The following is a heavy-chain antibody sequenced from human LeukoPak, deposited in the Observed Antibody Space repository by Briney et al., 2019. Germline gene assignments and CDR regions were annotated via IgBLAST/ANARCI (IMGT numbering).Heavy chain of an antibody. D-gene: IGHD3-16*01. CDR2: SYYSVST. Sequence: SETLSLMCSVSIDSNRGYYWTWIRQPPGKGLEWLGYSYYSVSTTYNPSLKSRVTVSVHTSKNQFYMNLSSVTAADTAVYYCARVNGGGRGGWFDTWGQGTLVAVSS. V-gene: IGHV4-59*13. J-gene: IGHJ5*02. CDR3: ARVNGGGRGGWFDT. CDR1: IDSNRGYY.